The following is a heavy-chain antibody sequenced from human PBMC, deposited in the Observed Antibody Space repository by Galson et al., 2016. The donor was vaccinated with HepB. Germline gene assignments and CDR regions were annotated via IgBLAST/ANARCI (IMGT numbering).Heavy chain of an antibody. CDR1: GGSISSNSYY. D-gene: IGHD5-12*01. J-gene: IGHJ5*02. Sequence: ETLSLTCTVSGGSISSNSYYWGWIRQPPGKGLEWIGSIYDVGNTYYNPSLKSRVIISIDTSNNRVSLKLRSVTAADTAVYYCARHERLLSWFDPWGQGSLVTVS. CDR3: ARHERLLSWFDP. CDR2: IYDVGNT. V-gene: IGHV4-39*01.